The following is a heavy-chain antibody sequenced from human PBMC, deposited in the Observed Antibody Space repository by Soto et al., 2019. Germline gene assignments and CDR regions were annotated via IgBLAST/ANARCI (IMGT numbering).Heavy chain of an antibody. Sequence: SSETLSLTCTVSGGSISSGGYYWSWIRQHPGKGLEWIGYIYYSGSTYYNPSLKSRVTISVDTSKNQFSLKLSSVTAADTAVYYCARANIALNWFDPWGQGTLVTV. J-gene: IGHJ5*02. D-gene: IGHD5-12*01. V-gene: IGHV4-31*03. CDR3: ARANIALNWFDP. CDR2: IYYSGST. CDR1: GGSISSGGYY.